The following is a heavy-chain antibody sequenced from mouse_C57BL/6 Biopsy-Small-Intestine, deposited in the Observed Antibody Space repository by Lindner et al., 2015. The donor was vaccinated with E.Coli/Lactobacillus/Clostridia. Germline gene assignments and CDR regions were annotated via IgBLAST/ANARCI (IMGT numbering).Heavy chain of an antibody. CDR1: GFSLSNSG. D-gene: IGHD4-1*01. J-gene: IGHJ3*01. Sequence: VQLQESGPGLVAPSQSLSITCTVSGFSLSNSGVNWIRQPPEKGLEWLGVIWGDGTTKYHSTLMSRLSISKDNSKSQVFLKLNSLQTDDTATYYCAKNGTYWGQGTLVTVSA. CDR2: IWGDGTT. CDR3: AKNGTY. V-gene: IGHV2-3*01.